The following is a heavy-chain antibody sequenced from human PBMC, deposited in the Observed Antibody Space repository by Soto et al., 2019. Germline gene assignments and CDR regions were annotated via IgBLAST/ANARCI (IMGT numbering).Heavy chain of an antibody. CDR3: VKDHCGGDCYSNPYFDY. V-gene: IGHV3-33*06. J-gene: IGHJ4*02. D-gene: IGHD2-21*02. CDR2: IWYDGSKK. Sequence: PGGSLRLSCAESGFTFSTYGIHWVRQAPGKGLEWLAVIWYDGSKKYYADSVQGRFTISRDNSENIGYLQMNSLRADDTAVYYWVKDHCGGDCYSNPYFDYWGQGTLVTVS. CDR1: GFTFSTYG.